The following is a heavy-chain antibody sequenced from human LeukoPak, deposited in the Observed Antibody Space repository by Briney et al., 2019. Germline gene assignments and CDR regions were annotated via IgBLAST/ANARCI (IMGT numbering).Heavy chain of an antibody. Sequence: PGGSLRLSCAASGFTFSSYSMNWVRQAPGKGPEWVSYISSSSSTIHYADSVKGRFTISRDNAKNSLYLQMNSLRDEDTAVYYCARVPVGYSDYWGQGTLVTVSS. V-gene: IGHV3-48*02. CDR1: GFTFSSYS. CDR3: ARVPVGYSDY. J-gene: IGHJ4*02. CDR2: ISSSSSTI. D-gene: IGHD3-22*01.